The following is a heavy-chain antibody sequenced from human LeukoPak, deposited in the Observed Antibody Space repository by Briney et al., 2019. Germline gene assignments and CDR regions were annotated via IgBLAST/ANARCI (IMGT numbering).Heavy chain of an antibody. D-gene: IGHD2-8*01. Sequence: SETPSLTCTVSGGSISSYYWSWIRQPPGKGLEWIGYIYYSGSTNYNPSLKSRVTISVDTSKNQFSLKLSSVTAADTAVYYCARDLMGGNYFDYWGQGTLVTVSS. CDR2: IYYSGST. CDR1: GGSISSYY. CDR3: ARDLMGGNYFDY. J-gene: IGHJ4*02. V-gene: IGHV4-59*01.